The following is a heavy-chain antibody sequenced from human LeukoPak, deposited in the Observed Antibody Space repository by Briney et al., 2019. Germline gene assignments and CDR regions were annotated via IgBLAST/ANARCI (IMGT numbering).Heavy chain of an antibody. CDR1: GFTFSSYG. D-gene: IGHD3-9*01. CDR3: AKALGPNLTGYYSSFDY. J-gene: IGHJ4*02. CDR2: IRYDGSNK. Sequence: GGSLRLSCAASGFTFSSYGMHWVRQAPGKGLEWVAFIRYDGSNKYYADSVKGRFTISRDSSKNTLYLQMNSLRAEDTAVYYCAKALGPNLTGYYSSFDYWGQGTLVTVSS. V-gene: IGHV3-30*02.